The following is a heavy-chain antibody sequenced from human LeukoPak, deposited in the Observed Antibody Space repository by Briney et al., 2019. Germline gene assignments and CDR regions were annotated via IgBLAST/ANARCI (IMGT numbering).Heavy chain of an antibody. CDR3: ATLMGVVRGIIIGYLGY. V-gene: IGHV3-30*02. J-gene: IGHJ4*02. Sequence: GGSLRLSCAASGFTFSNFGMHWVRQAPGKGLEWVAFIRYDGSNEYYADSVKGRFTMSRDNSKNMLYLQMKSLRAEDTAIYYCATLMGVVRGIIIGYLGYWGQGTLVTVSP. CDR2: IRYDGSNE. CDR1: GFTFSNFG. D-gene: IGHD3-10*01.